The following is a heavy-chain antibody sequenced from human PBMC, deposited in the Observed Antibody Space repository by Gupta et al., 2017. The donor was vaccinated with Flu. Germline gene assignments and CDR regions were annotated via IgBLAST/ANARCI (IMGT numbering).Heavy chain of an antibody. CDR2: FYATGGI. Sequence: YWTWIRQPAGRGLEWMGRFYATGGITYNPSLKSRVSMSVDTSKNQFSLKLTDVTAADKAVYYCSSGYYYDSDGYFFDSWGQGTLVTVSS. CDR1: Y. V-gene: IGHV4-4*07. CDR3: SSGYYYDSDGYFFDS. D-gene: IGHD3-22*01. J-gene: IGHJ4*02.